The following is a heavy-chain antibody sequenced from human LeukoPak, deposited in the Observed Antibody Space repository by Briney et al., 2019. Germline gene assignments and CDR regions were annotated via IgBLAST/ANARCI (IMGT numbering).Heavy chain of an antibody. Sequence: GASVKVSCKASGYTFTSYYMHWVRQAPGQGLEWMGIINPSGGSTSYAQKFQGRVTMTTDTSTSTAYMELRSLRSDDTAVYYCARVVVRGSGSRKGPYNWFDPWGQGTLVTVSS. CDR2: INPSGGST. CDR3: ARVVVRGSGSRKGPYNWFDP. CDR1: GYTFTSYY. V-gene: IGHV1-46*01. J-gene: IGHJ5*02. D-gene: IGHD3-10*01.